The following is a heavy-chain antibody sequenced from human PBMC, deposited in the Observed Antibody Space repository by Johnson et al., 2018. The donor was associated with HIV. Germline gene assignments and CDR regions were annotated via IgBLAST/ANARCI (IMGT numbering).Heavy chain of an antibody. Sequence: EVQLVESGGGLVQPGGSLRLSCAASGFTFSSYAMSWVRQAPGKGLEWVSAISGSGGSTYYADSVQGRFTISRDNSTNKLYLQMNSLRTEDTAVCYCAKGSAEGAFDIWGQGTMVTVSS. CDR3: AKGSAEGAFDI. CDR1: GFTFSSYA. V-gene: IGHV3-23*04. CDR2: ISGSGGST. J-gene: IGHJ3*02.